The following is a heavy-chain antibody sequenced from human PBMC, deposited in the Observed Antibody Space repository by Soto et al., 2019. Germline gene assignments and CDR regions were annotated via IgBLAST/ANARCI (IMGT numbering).Heavy chain of an antibody. J-gene: IGHJ6*02. Sequence: ASVKVSCKASGYTFTTYYMHWVRQAPGQGLEWMGIINPSGGSTTYAQKFQGRVTMTRDTSTSTVYMELSSLRSEDTALYYCAREGPVVTTNDYYYSYGMDVWGQGTTVTASS. V-gene: IGHV1-46*01. D-gene: IGHD2-15*01. CDR3: AREGPVVTTNDYYYSYGMDV. CDR1: GYTFTTYY. CDR2: INPSGGST.